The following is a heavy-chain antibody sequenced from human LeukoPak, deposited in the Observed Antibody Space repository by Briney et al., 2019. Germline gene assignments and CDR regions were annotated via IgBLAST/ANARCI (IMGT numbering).Heavy chain of an antibody. V-gene: IGHV4-39*07. J-gene: IGHJ5*02. D-gene: IGHD1-26*01. Sequence: SETLSLICTVSGGSISSSSYYWGWIRQPPGKGLEWIGNNSPSLKSRVTISLDTSRNQFSLKLTSVTAADTAVYYCARDQSSWFDPWGQGTLVTVSS. CDR3: ARDQSSWFDP. CDR1: GGSISSSSYY.